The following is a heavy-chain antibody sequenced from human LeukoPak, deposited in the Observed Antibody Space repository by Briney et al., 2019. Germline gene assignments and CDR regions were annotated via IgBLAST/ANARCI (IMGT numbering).Heavy chain of an antibody. V-gene: IGHV4-39*01. Sequence: PSETLSLTCTVSGGSISSSSYYWGWIRQPPGKGLEWIGSIYYSGSTYYNPSLKSRVTISVDTSKNQFSLKLSSVTAADTAVYYCARRGYSFAFDIWGQGTMVTVSS. CDR2: IYYSGST. CDR1: GGSISSSSYY. CDR3: ARRGYSFAFDI. D-gene: IGHD5-18*01. J-gene: IGHJ3*02.